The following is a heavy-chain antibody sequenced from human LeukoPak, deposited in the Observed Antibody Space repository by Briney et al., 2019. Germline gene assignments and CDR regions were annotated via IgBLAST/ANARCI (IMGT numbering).Heavy chain of an antibody. J-gene: IGHJ2*01. CDR3: ARPANGDYWYFDL. V-gene: IGHV4-39*01. Sequence: SETLSLTCTVSGCSISSSSYYGGWIRQPPGKGLEWIGSIYYSGSTYYNPSLKSRVTISVDTSKNQFSLKLSSVTAADTAVYYCARPANGDYWYFDLWGRGTLVTVSS. CDR2: IYYSGST. D-gene: IGHD4-17*01. CDR1: GCSISSSSYY.